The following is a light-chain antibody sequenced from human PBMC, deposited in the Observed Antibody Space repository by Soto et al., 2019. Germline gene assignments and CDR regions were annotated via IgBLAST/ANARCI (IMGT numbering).Light chain of an antibody. J-gene: IGKJ4*01. CDR2: GAS. CDR1: QSVSSSY. CDR3: QQYGSSPLT. Sequence: EILFTQSPGTLSFSPGERATLSCRASQSVSSSYLAWYQQKPGQAPRLLIYGASSRATGIPDRFSGSGSGTDFTLTISRLEPEDFAVYYCQQYGSSPLTFGGGTKVDIK. V-gene: IGKV3-20*01.